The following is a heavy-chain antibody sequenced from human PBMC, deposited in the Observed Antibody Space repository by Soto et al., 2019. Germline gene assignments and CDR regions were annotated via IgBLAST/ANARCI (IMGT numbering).Heavy chain of an antibody. Sequence: QVQLVQSGAEVKKPGSSVKVSCKASGSTFSSYAISWVRQAPGQGLEWMGGIIPIFGTANYAQKFQGRVTITADESTSTAYMELSSLRSEDTAVYYCASSVRDYVWGSYRWNFDYWGQGTLVTVSS. D-gene: IGHD3-16*02. V-gene: IGHV1-69*01. CDR1: GSTFSSYA. CDR2: IIPIFGTA. J-gene: IGHJ4*02. CDR3: ASSVRDYVWGSYRWNFDY.